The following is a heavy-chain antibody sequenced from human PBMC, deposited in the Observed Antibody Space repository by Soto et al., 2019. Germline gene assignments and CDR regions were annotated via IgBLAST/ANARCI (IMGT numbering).Heavy chain of an antibody. Sequence: ASVKGSCKASGYTFTVYYVHWVRHATGQGLEWMGWINPNSGGTNYAQKFQGWVTMTRDTSISTAYMELSRLRSDDTAVYYCAVGYCFSTSCQGYYYYYGMGVWAQGTTVTVSS. V-gene: IGHV1-2*04. J-gene: IGHJ6*01. CDR1: GYTFTVYY. D-gene: IGHD2-2*01. CDR2: INPNSGGT. CDR3: AVGYCFSTSCQGYYYYYGMGV.